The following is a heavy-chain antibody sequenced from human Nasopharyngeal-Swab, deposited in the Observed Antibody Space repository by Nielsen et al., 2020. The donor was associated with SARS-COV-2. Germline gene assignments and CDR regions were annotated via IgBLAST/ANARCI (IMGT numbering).Heavy chain of an antibody. CDR3: ARVVSYYYGTDV. J-gene: IGHJ6*02. D-gene: IGHD3-22*01. Sequence: GESLKISCAASGFTFSSYGMHWVRQAPGKGLEWVAVIWYDGSNKYYADSVKGRFTISRDNSKNTLYLQMNSLRAEDTAVYYCARVVSYYYGTDVWGQGTTVTVSS. CDR2: IWYDGSNK. CDR1: GFTFSSYG. V-gene: IGHV3-33*01.